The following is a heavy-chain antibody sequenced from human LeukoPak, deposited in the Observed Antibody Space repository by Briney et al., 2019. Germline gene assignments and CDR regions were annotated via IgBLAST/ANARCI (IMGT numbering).Heavy chain of an antibody. V-gene: IGHV4-59*01. Sequence: SETLSLTCTVSGGSISSYYWSWIRQPPGKGLEWIRYIYYSGSTNYNPSLKSRVTISVDTSKNQFSLKLSSVTAADTAVYYCAGHSSSLDAFDIWGQGTMVTVSS. CDR3: AGHSSSLDAFDI. J-gene: IGHJ3*02. D-gene: IGHD6-13*01. CDR1: GGSISSYY. CDR2: IYYSGST.